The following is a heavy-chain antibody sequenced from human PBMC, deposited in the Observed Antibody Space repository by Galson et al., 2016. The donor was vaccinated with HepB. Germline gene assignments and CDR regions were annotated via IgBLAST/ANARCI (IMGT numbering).Heavy chain of an antibody. Sequence: SVKVSCKASGGSSIAYTISWLRQAPGQGLEWLGRMIPILDRPNYAQSFQDRLTITADKYTNTAYMELNSLISDDTAAHYCARDDSYCGVDCYRHFVHWGQGTLVTVSS. CDR1: GGSSIAYT. J-gene: IGHJ5*02. V-gene: IGHV1-69*08. CDR2: MIPILDRP. CDR3: ARDDSYCGVDCYRHFVH. D-gene: IGHD2-21*02.